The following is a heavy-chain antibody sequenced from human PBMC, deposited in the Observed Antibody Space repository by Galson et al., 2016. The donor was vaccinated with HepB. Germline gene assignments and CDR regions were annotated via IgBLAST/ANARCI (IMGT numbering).Heavy chain of an antibody. D-gene: IGHD3-10*01. Sequence: SVKVSCKASGYTFTSYYIHWVRQAPGQGLEWMGIIVPSDGSTSNAQTFRGRVTMTRDTSTSQVYMELSSLRSEDTAVYYCARDRGYYYGSGSPPYYYYGLGVWGQGTTVTVSS. CDR2: IVPSDGST. CDR1: GYTFTSYY. V-gene: IGHV1-46*01. J-gene: IGHJ6*02. CDR3: ARDRGYYYGSGSPPYYYYGLGV.